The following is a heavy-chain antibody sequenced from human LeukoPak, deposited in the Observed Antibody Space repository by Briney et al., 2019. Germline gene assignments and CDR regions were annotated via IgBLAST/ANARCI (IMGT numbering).Heavy chain of an antibody. CDR1: GYTFTGCY. V-gene: IGHV1-2*02. Sequence: ASVKVSCKASGYTFTGCYIHWVRQAPGQGLEWMGWLNPNTGGTDYAQKFQGRVTMTRDTSISTAYMELSRLRSDDTAVYYCARGGFCSSTTCFVLAADFDYWGQGTLVTVSS. D-gene: IGHD2-2*01. CDR2: LNPNTGGT. J-gene: IGHJ4*02. CDR3: ARGGFCSSTTCFVLAADFDY.